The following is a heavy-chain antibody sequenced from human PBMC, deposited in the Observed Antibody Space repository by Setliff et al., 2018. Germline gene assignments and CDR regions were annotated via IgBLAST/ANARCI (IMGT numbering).Heavy chain of an antibody. CDR3: ARGYAARVGFGNWFDP. CDR1: GVSISTTNYF. D-gene: IGHD6-6*01. Sequence: PSETLSLTCTVSGVSISTTNYFWGWIRQPPGGGLEWIGILYYTGATYYNPSLKSRVTISVDTPNNQFSLKLSSVTAADTAVFYCARGYAARVGFGNWFDPWGQGTLGTSPQ. J-gene: IGHJ5*02. V-gene: IGHV4-39*07. CDR2: LYYTGAT.